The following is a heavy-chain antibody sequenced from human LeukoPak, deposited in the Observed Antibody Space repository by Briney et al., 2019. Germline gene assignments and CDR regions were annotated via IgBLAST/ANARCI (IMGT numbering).Heavy chain of an antibody. D-gene: IGHD1-1*01. CDR1: GYTFNNYG. V-gene: IGHV1-18*01. J-gene: IGHJ4*02. CDR2: VSSYNGDT. CDR3: ARLILGVTSTGFDY. Sequence: GASVKVSCKASGYTFNNYGISRVRQAPGQGLEWVGWVSSYNGDTRYAQKLQGRFSMTTDTSTSTAYMELRSLRSDDTALYYCARLILGVTSTGFDYWGQGTLVTVSS.